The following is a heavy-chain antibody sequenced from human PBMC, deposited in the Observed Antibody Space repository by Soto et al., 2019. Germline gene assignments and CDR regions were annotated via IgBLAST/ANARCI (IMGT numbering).Heavy chain of an antibody. CDR2: IYYSGST. CDR1: GXSISSGGYY. J-gene: IGHJ6*02. V-gene: IGHV4-31*03. Sequence: LSLTFTVSGXSISSGGYYWSWIRQHPGKGLEWIGYIYYSGSTYYNPSLKSRVTISVDTSKNQFSLKLSSVTAADTAVYYCARDKAAGTPEDYYYYGMDVWGQGTTVTVSS. CDR3: ARDKAAGTPEDYYYYGMDV. D-gene: IGHD6-13*01.